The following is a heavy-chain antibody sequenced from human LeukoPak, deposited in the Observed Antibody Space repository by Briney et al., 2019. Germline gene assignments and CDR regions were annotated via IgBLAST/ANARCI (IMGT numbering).Heavy chain of an antibody. J-gene: IGHJ4*02. D-gene: IGHD3-16*02. Sequence: GGSLRLSCAASGFTFNIYGMHWVRQAPGKGLEWVAFIRYDGTNKYYADSVKGRFTISRDNSKNTLYLQMNSLRAEDTAVYYCAKAMITFGGIIVQPDYWGQGTLVTVSS. CDR1: GFTFNIYG. V-gene: IGHV3-30*02. CDR3: AKAMITFGGIIVQPDY. CDR2: IRYDGTNK.